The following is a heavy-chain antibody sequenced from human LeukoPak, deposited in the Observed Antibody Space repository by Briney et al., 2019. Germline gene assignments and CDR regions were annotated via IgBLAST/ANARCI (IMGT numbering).Heavy chain of an antibody. J-gene: IGHJ3*02. Sequence: SVKVSSKPSRFTFTSAAVQSVPQARGQRLEWIGWIVVGSGNTNYAQKFQERVTITRDMSTSTAYMELSSLRSEDTDVYYCAAGRMAFDIWGQGTMVTVSS. CDR2: IVVGSGNT. CDR1: RFTFTSAA. CDR3: AAGRMAFDI. V-gene: IGHV1-58*01. D-gene: IGHD2-8*01.